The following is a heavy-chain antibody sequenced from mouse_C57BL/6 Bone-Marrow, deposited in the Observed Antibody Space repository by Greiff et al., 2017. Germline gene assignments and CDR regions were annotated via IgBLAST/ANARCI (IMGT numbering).Heavy chain of an antibody. CDR2: ISSGSSTI. CDR1: GFTFSDYG. CDR3: ARGYLDY. V-gene: IGHV5-17*01. J-gene: IGHJ2*01. Sequence: DVMLVESGGGLVKPGGSLTLSCAASGFTFSDYGMHWVRQAPEKGLEWVAYISSGSSTIYYADTVKGRFTISRDNAKNTLFLQMTSLRSEDTAMYYCARGYLDYWGQGTTLTVSS. D-gene: IGHD2-2*01.